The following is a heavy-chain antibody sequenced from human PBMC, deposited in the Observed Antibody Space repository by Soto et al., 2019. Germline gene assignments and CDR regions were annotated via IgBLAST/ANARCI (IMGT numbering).Heavy chain of an antibody. J-gene: IGHJ4*02. CDR1: GFTLSRHW. CDR2: ITGDGRSS. D-gene: IGHD3-22*01. Sequence: GGSLRLSCAASGFTLSRHWMYWVRQTPGRGLFWVARITGDGRSSRYADSVNGRFIASRDNGKNILYLEMNRLRDDDTAVYYCAREATYSSGRGMDVGGQGALVTVSS. V-gene: IGHV3-74*01. CDR3: AREATYSSGRGMDV.